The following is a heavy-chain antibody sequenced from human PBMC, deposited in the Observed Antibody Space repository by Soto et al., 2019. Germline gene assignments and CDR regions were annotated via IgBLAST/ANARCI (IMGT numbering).Heavy chain of an antibody. J-gene: IGHJ6*02. CDR3: ATSVGIAPTGEDGMDV. D-gene: IGHD2-8*02. CDR1: GGTFSSYG. V-gene: IGHV1-69*01. Sequence: ASVKGCCKASGGTFSSYGFSWVRQAPGQVPEWIGGIIPILTTPNYAQKFDGRGRVGADESTTTVYMELSSLKSEDTAVYYCATSVGIAPTGEDGMDVWGQGTSVTVSS. CDR2: IIPILTTP.